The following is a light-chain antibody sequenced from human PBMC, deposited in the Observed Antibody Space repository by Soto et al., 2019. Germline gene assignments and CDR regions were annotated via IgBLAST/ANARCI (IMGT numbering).Light chain of an antibody. V-gene: IGKV3-20*01. CDR2: GVS. Sequence: EIVLTQSPGTVSLSPGERATLSCRASQSVRSSHLAWYQQKPGQAPRLLIYGVSSRATGIPDRFSGSGSGTDFTLTISRLEPEDFAVYHCQQYSSSPLTFGGGTKVDI. J-gene: IGKJ4*01. CDR1: QSVRSSH. CDR3: QQYSSSPLT.